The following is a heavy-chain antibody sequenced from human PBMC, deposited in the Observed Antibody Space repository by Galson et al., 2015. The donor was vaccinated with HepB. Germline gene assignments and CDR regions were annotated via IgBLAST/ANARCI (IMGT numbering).Heavy chain of an antibody. CDR2: ITQSGSNP. CDR3: ARGSNDWAGIDY. Sequence: SLRLSCAASGFSFSSYAMSWVRQAPGKGLEWVSSITQSGSNPNYADSLQGRLTISRDNTKNTLYLHMNSLGAEDTAVYFCARGSNDWAGIDYWGQGTLVTVSS. V-gene: IGHV3-23*01. D-gene: IGHD1-1*01. J-gene: IGHJ4*02. CDR1: GFSFSSYA.